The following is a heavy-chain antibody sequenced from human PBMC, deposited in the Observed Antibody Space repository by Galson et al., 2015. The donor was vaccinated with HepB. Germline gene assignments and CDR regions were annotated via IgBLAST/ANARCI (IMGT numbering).Heavy chain of an antibody. CDR3: AQDVSYYEGSGSCGVGIDV. D-gene: IGHD3-10*01. J-gene: IGHJ6*02. CDR2: ISWNSDFI. V-gene: IGHV3-9*01. CDR1: GFTFEDYA. Sequence: SLRLSCAASGFTFEDYAMHWVRQVPGKGLGWVSGISWNSDFIGYADSVRGRFTISRDNAKYSLYLQMNSLRAEDTALYYCAQDVSYYEGSGSCGVGIDVRGQRTRDTVSS.